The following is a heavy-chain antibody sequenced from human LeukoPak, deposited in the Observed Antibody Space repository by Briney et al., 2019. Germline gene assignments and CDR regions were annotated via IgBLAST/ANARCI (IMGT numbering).Heavy chain of an antibody. CDR1: GGSINSSSYY. CDR3: TRGRSSGWWDYFDY. Sequence: SETLSLTCTVSGGSINSSSYYWGWIRQPAGKGLEWIGSIYYSGSTYYNPSLKSRVTISVDTSKNQFSLKLSSVTAADTAVYYCTRGRSSGWWDYFDYWGQGTLVTVSS. CDR2: IYYSGST. D-gene: IGHD6-19*01. J-gene: IGHJ4*02. V-gene: IGHV4-39*07.